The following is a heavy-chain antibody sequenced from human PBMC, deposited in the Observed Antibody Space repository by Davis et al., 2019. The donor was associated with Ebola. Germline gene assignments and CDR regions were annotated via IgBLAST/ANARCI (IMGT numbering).Heavy chain of an antibody. Sequence: GESLKISCAASGFTFSSYGMHWVRQAPGKGLEWVAVIWYDGSNKYYADSVKGRFTISRDNSKNTLYLQMNSLRAEDTALYYCARTAAGTGPFDYWGQGTLVTVSS. CDR1: GFTFSSYG. J-gene: IGHJ4*02. CDR3: ARTAAGTGPFDY. V-gene: IGHV3-33*01. CDR2: IWYDGSNK. D-gene: IGHD6-13*01.